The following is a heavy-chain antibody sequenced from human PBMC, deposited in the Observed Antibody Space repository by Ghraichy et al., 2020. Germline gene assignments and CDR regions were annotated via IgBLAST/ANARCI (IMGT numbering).Heavy chain of an antibody. CDR1: GYTFTGYN. CDR2: INPNSGGT. D-gene: IGHD1-26*01. J-gene: IGHJ4*02. CDR3: ARVRGSYCLDY. V-gene: IGHV1-2*02. Sequence: ASVKVSCKASGYTFTGYNMHWVRQAPGQGLEWMGWINPNSGGTNYAQKFQGRVTMTRDTSISTAYMELNRLTSDDTAVYYCARVRGSYCLDYWGQGTLVTVSS.